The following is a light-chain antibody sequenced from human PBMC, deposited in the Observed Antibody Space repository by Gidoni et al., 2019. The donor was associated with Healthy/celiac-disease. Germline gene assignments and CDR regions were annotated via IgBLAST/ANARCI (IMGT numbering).Light chain of an antibody. Sequence: IQMTQSPSSVSASVGDRVTITCRASQSISSWLAWYQQKPGKAPKLLIYAASSLKSGVPSRFSGSGSGTDFTLTISSLQPEDFATYYCQQANSFPLTFGPGTKVDIK. J-gene: IGKJ3*01. CDR1: QSISSW. V-gene: IGKV1D-12*01. CDR2: AAS. CDR3: QQANSFPLT.